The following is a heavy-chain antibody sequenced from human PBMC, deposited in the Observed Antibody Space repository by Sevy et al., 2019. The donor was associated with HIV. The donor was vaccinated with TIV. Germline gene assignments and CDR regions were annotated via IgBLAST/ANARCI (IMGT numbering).Heavy chain of an antibody. J-gene: IGHJ3*02. CDR1: EFTFSSHA. CDR2: ISGNGENT. D-gene: IGHD3-3*02. V-gene: IGHV3-23*01. CDR3: ARDGRGISAFDI. Sequence: GGSLRLSCAASEFTFSSHAVSWVRQAPGKGLEWVSAISGNGENTHYADSVRGRFTISRDNFKNTLYLHMSTLRAEDTTLHYCARDGRGISAFDIWGQGTMVTVSS.